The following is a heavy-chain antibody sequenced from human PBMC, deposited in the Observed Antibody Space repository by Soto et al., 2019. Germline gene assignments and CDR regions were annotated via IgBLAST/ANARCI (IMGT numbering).Heavy chain of an antibody. CDR3: AKATATSGGAFEI. J-gene: IGHJ3*02. Sequence: PXVSLRLSCAVSGFICSSYDMSWVRQAPGKGLEWVSTILVGGSTHYEDSVKGRFTISRDTSKNTVYLQMSSLTAGDTAFYYCAKATATSGGAFEIYGQGTMVTVSS. V-gene: IGHV3-23*01. CDR2: ILVGGST. CDR1: GFICSSYD. D-gene: IGHD1-26*01.